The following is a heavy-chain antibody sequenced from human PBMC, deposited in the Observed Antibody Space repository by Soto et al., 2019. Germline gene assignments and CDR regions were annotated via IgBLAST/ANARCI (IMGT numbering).Heavy chain of an antibody. CDR1: GFTFSSYG. V-gene: IGHV3-30*18. D-gene: IGHD2-21*02. Sequence: GGSLRLSCAASGFTFSSYGMHWVRQAPGKGLEWVAVISYDGSNKYYADSVKGRFTISRDNSKNTLYLQMNSLRAEDTAVYYCAKEGCGGDCYYYYGMDVWGQGTTVTVSS. J-gene: IGHJ6*02. CDR2: ISYDGSNK. CDR3: AKEGCGGDCYYYYGMDV.